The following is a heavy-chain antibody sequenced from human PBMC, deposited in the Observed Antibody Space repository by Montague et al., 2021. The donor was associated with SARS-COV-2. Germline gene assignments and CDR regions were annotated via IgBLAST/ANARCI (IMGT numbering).Heavy chain of an antibody. CDR2: DTT. D-gene: IGHD1-26*01. Sequence: DTTYYADSVKGRFTISRDISKNTLYLQMNSLRAEDTAVYYCAKISGGSYLHYGEYWGQGTLVTVSS. J-gene: IGHJ4*02. CDR3: AKISGGSYLHYGEY. V-gene: IGHV3-23*01.